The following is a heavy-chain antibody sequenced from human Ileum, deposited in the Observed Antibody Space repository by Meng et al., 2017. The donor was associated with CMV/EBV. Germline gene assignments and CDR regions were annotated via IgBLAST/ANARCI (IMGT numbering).Heavy chain of an antibody. D-gene: IGHD2-15*01. CDR1: NFSISSGYY. CDR2: IYQTGTT. V-gene: IGHV4-38-2*02. Sequence: SETLSLTCTVSNFSISSGYYWGWIRQPPGKGLEFLASIYQTGTTFSNPSLKSRLSISVDTSKNQFSLTLDSVTASGAAVYFCGRGPRQADPSVGPWGQGILVTVSS. J-gene: IGHJ5*02. CDR3: GRGPRQADPSVGP.